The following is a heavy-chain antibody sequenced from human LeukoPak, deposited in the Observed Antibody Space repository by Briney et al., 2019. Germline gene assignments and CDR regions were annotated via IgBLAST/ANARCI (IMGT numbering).Heavy chain of an antibody. D-gene: IGHD5-12*01. CDR3: ARPGFATIDRLVYNYYAMDV. V-gene: IGHV3-48*03. Sequence: GGSLRLSCAASGFTFSSYEMNWVRQAPGKGLEWISYISGGGSTIYYADSVKGRFTISRDNAKNSLYLQMNSLRADDTAVYYCARPGFATIDRLVYNYYAMDVWGKGTTVTVSS. CDR1: GFTFSSYE. J-gene: IGHJ6*04. CDR2: ISGGGSTI.